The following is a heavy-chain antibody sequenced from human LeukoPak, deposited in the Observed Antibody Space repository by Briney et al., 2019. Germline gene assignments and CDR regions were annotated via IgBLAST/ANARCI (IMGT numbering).Heavy chain of an antibody. D-gene: IGHD3-3*01. Sequence: GGSLRLSCAASGFTFSSYAMSWVRQAPGKGLEWVSALSGSGVSTYYADSVKGRFTISRDNSKNTLYLQMSSLRAEDTAVYYCAKDLRPGIPLFGWFDPWGQGTLVTVSS. CDR3: AKDLRPGIPLFGWFDP. CDR2: LSGSGVST. CDR1: GFTFSSYA. V-gene: IGHV3-23*01. J-gene: IGHJ5*02.